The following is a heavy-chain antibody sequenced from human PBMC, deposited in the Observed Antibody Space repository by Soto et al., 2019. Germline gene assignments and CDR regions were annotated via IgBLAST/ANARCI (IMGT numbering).Heavy chain of an antibody. CDR3: ARGSLVGGGNNLPFDF. V-gene: IGHV1-2*02. Sequence: ASVTVSCKSSGYTFTDYYLHWVRQAPGQGVERMGWINPNSSGTTYEQTFQGRVTMNRDTSISTAYMELSNLVSDDTAVYYCARGSLVGGGNNLPFDFWGQGTQVTVSS. CDR1: GYTFTDYY. D-gene: IGHD1-26*01. CDR2: INPNSSGT. J-gene: IGHJ4*02.